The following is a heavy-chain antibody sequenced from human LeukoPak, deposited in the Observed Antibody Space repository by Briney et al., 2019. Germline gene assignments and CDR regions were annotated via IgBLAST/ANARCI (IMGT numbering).Heavy chain of an antibody. CDR3: AKKSLAVAGPSHFDY. J-gene: IGHJ4*02. CDR2: IWYDGSNK. Sequence: GRSLRLSCAASGFTFSSYGMHWVRQAPGKGLEWVAVIWYDGSNKYYADSVKGRFTISRDNSKNTLYLQMNSLRAEDTAVYYCAKKSLAVAGPSHFDYWGQGTLVTVSS. CDR1: GFTFSSYG. V-gene: IGHV3-33*06. D-gene: IGHD6-19*01.